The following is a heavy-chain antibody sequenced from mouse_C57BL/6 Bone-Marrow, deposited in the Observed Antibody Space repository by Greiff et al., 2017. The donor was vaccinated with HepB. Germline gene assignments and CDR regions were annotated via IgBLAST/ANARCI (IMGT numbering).Heavy chain of an antibody. CDR1: GYTFTDYY. D-gene: IGHD2-4*01. J-gene: IGHJ4*01. Sequence: LQESGAELVKPGASVKISCKASGYTFTDYYINWVKQRPGQGLEWIGKIGPGSGSTYYNEKFKGKATLTADKSSSTAYMQLSSLTSEDSAVYFCARVPYDYDEDYYAMDYWGQGTSVTVSS. CDR3: ARVPYDYDEDYYAMDY. CDR2: IGPGSGST. V-gene: IGHV1-77*01.